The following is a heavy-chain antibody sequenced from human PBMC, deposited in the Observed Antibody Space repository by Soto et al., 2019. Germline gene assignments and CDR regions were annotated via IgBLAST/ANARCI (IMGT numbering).Heavy chain of an antibody. CDR2: ITDSGGDA. D-gene: IGHD3-16*01. CDR1: GITFGSRA. V-gene: IGHV3-23*01. CDR3: ARWGNNKKLDY. J-gene: IGHJ4*02. Sequence: GGSLRLSCVASGITFGSRAMSWVRQAPGEGLEWVSTITDSGGDAKYADSVRGRFAISRDNSKNTLYLQMNCLRAEDTAVYYCARWGNNKKLDYWGQGTLVTVSS.